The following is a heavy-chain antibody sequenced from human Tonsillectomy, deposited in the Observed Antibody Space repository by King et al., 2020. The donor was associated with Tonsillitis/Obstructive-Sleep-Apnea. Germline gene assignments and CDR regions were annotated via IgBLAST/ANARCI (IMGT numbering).Heavy chain of an antibody. CDR1: GFTFGDYA. J-gene: IGHJ3*02. D-gene: IGHD3-22*01. Sequence: DVQLVESGGGLVQPGRSLRLSCTASGFTFGDYAMSWVRQAPGKGLEWVGFIRSKAYGGTTEYAASVKGRFTIPRDDSKSIAYLQMNSLKTEDTAVYYCTREGYYDSSGYYTPIHAFDIWGQGTMVTVSS. CDR3: TREGYYDSSGYYTPIHAFDI. CDR2: IRSKAYGGTT. V-gene: IGHV3-49*04.